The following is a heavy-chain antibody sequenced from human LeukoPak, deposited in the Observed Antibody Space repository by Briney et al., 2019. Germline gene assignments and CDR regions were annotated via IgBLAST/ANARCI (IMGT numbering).Heavy chain of an antibody. CDR1: GFTFSSYE. CDR2: ISSSGNTI. V-gene: IGHV3-48*03. CDR3: AELGITMIGGV. J-gene: IGHJ6*04. Sequence: GGSLRLSCAASGFTFSSYEMNWVRQAPGKGLEWVSYISSSGNTIYYADSVKGRFTISRDNAKDSLYLQMNSLRAEDTAVYYCAELGITMIGGVWGKGTTVTISS. D-gene: IGHD3-10*02.